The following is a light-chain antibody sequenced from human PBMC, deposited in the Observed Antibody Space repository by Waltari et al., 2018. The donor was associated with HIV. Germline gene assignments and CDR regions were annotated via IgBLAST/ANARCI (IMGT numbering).Light chain of an antibody. CDR2: EVS. Sequence: QSALTQPASVSGSPGQSITIPCTGTSSDVGGYNYVSWYQQHPGKAPKLMIYEVSNRPSGVSNRFSGSKSGNTASLTISGLQAEDEADYYCSSYTSSSTQVFGGGTKLTVL. J-gene: IGLJ3*02. CDR3: SSYTSSSTQV. V-gene: IGLV2-14*01. CDR1: SSDVGGYNY.